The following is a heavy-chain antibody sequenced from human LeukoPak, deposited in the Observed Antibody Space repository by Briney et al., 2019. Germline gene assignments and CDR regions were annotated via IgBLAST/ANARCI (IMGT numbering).Heavy chain of an antibody. D-gene: IGHD6-6*01. V-gene: IGHV4-59*01. CDR3: ARLWDSSSSLDY. CDR2: IYYSGST. J-gene: IGHJ4*02. CDR1: GGSTSTYY. Sequence: SETLSLTCTVSGGSTSTYYWSWIRQPPGKGLEWIGYIYYSGSTNYNPSLTSRVTISVDTSKNQISLKLSSVTAADTAVYYCARLWDSSSSLDYWGQGTLVTVSS.